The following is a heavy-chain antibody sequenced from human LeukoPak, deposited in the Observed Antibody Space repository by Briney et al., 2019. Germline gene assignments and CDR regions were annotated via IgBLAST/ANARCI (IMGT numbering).Heavy chain of an antibody. J-gene: IGHJ3*02. CDR3: AREGIRFLEWSDAFDI. CDR1: GGSISSYY. V-gene: IGHV4-4*07. CDR2: IYTSGST. Sequence: SETLSLTCTVSGGSISSYYWSWIRQPAGKGLEWIGRIYTSGSTNYNPSLKSRVTMSVDTSKNQFSLKLSSVTAADTAVYYCAREGIRFLEWSDAFDIWGQGTMVTVSS. D-gene: IGHD3-3*01.